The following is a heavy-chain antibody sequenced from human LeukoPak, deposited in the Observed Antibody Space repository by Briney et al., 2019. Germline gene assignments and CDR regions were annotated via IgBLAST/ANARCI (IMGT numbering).Heavy chain of an antibody. CDR3: ARDIPLYGVYCSGGSCLGNFDY. CDR2: INPGSGGT. V-gene: IGHV1-2*02. J-gene: IGHJ4*02. Sequence: GASVKVSCKASGYTFTGYYMHWVRQAPGQGLEWMGWINPGSGGTNYAQKFQGRVTMTRDTSISTAYMELSRLRSDDTAVYYCARDIPLYGVYCSGGSCLGNFDYWGQGTPVTVSS. D-gene: IGHD2-15*01. CDR1: GYTFTGYY.